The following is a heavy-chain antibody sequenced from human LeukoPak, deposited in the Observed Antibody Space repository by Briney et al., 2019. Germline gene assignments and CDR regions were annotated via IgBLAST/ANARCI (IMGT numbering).Heavy chain of an antibody. CDR3: ARGSDRFWSGFPRCYYYMDV. D-gene: IGHD3-3*01. Sequence: SETLSLTCAVYGGSFSGYYWGWIRQPPGKGLEWIGEINHSGSTNYNPSLKSRVTISVDTSKNQFSLKLSSVTAADTAVYYCARGSDRFWSGFPRCYYYMDVWGKGTTVTVSS. J-gene: IGHJ6*03. CDR1: GGSFSGYY. V-gene: IGHV4-34*01. CDR2: INHSGST.